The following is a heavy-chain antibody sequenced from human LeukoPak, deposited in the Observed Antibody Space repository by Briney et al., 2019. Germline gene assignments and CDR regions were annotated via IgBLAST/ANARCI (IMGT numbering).Heavy chain of an antibody. CDR3: ARDSSCWSVMDY. Sequence: SVKVSCKASGGTFSSYAIRWVRQAPGQGREWMGRIIPILGIANYAQKFQGRVTITADKSTSTAYMEPSSLRSEDTAVYYCARDSSCWSVMDYWGQGTLVTVSS. CDR1: GGTFSSYA. J-gene: IGHJ4*02. D-gene: IGHD6-19*01. V-gene: IGHV1-69*04. CDR2: IIPILGIA.